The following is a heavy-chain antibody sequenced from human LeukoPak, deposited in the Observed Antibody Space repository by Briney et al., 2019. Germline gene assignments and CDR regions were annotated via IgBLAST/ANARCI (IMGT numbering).Heavy chain of an antibody. CDR2: INAGNGNT. V-gene: IGHV1-3*01. CDR1: GYTFISYA. J-gene: IGHJ4*02. CDR3: ASHNPYCGGDCYSYFDY. Sequence: ASVKVSCKASGYTFISYAMHWVRQAPGQRLEWMGWINAGNGNTKYSQKFQGRVTITRDTSASTAYMELSSLRSEDTAVYYCASHNPYCGGDCYSYFDYWGQGTLVTVSS. D-gene: IGHD2-21*02.